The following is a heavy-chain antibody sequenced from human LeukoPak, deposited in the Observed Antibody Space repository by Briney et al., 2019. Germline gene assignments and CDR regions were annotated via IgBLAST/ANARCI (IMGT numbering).Heavy chain of an antibody. CDR3: ARETPRGGRYYFDY. D-gene: IGHD3-10*01. Sequence: PGGSLRLSCAASGFTFSGYWMHWVRQAPGKGLVWVSRTNPDGSTTTYADSVKGRFTISRDNAKNTLYLQMNSLRAEDTALYYCARETPRGGRYYFDYWGQGALVTASS. CDR1: GFTFSGYW. CDR2: TNPDGSTT. J-gene: IGHJ4*02. V-gene: IGHV3-74*03.